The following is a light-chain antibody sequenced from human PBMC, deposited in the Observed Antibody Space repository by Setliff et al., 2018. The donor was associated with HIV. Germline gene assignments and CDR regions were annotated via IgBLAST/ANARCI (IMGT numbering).Light chain of an antibody. CDR1: SSDVGTYNA. Sequence: QSALTQPASVSGSPGQSITISCTGTSSDVGTYNAVYWYQQHPGKAPKLMIYDVSTRPSGVSNRFSGSKSGNTASLTISGLQTEDEADYYCSSYTSSSTDVCGAGTKVTVL. V-gene: IGLV2-14*01. J-gene: IGLJ1*01. CDR2: DVS. CDR3: SSYTSSSTDV.